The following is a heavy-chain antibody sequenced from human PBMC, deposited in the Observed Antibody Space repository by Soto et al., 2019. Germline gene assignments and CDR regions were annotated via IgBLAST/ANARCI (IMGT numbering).Heavy chain of an antibody. Sequence: GASVKVSCKASGFTFTSSAVQWVRQARGQRLEWIGWIVVGSGNTNYAQKFQERVTITRDMSTSTAHMELSSLRSEDTAVYYCAALYYYDSSGYSDAFDIWGQGTMVTVSS. CDR2: IVVGSGNT. CDR3: AALYYYDSSGYSDAFDI. CDR1: GFTFTSSA. J-gene: IGHJ3*02. D-gene: IGHD3-22*01. V-gene: IGHV1-58*01.